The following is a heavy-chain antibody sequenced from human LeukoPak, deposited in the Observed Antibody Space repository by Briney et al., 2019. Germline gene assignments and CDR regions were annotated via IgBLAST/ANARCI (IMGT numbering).Heavy chain of an antibody. Sequence: PSETLSLTCTVSGGSISSDYWSWIRQPPGKGLEWIGYIYYSGITNYNPSLKSRVTISVDTSKNQFSLKLSSVNAADTAVYYCARLHYDSSGYYYFDYWGQGTLVTVSS. J-gene: IGHJ4*02. CDR2: IYYSGIT. D-gene: IGHD3-22*01. V-gene: IGHV4-59*08. CDR3: ARLHYDSSGYYYFDY. CDR1: GGSISSDY.